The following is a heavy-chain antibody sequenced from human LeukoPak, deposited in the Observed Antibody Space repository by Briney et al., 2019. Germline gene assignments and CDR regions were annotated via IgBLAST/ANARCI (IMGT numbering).Heavy chain of an antibody. CDR1: GFTFSSYA. Sequence: GGSLRLSCAASGFTFSSYAMHWVRQAPGKGLEWVAVISYDGSNKYYADSAKGRFTISRDNSKNTLYLQMKSLRAEDTAVYYCARGLYPIVVVPAAANDWGQGSLVTVSS. D-gene: IGHD2-2*01. CDR2: ISYDGSNK. CDR3: ARGLYPIVVVPAAAND. V-gene: IGHV3-30*01. J-gene: IGHJ4*02.